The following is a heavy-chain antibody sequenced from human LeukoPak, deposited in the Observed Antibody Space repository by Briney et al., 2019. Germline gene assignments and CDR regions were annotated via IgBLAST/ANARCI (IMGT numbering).Heavy chain of an antibody. CDR2: IFDRGTT. CDR1: GYSISSGYY. CDR3: ARGGRSRGSMSFYYMDV. D-gene: IGHD3-10*01. J-gene: IGHJ6*03. Sequence: SETLSLTCTVSGYSISSGYYWGWIRQPPGKGLEWIGYIFDRGTTNYNPSLESRVTISAETSKNQVSLKVKSVTAADTAVYYCARGGRSRGSMSFYYMDVWGKGATVTVSS. V-gene: IGHV4-61*01.